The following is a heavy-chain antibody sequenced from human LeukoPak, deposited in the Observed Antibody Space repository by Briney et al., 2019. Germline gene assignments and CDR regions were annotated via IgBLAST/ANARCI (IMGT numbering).Heavy chain of an antibody. CDR2: IYSGGST. CDR3: ARGSSSWSSYYYYYYMDV. D-gene: IGHD6-13*01. J-gene: IGHJ6*03. V-gene: IGHV3-66*01. CDR1: GFTFSDYY. Sequence: RSGGSLRLSCAASGFTFSDYYMSWVRQAPGKGLEWVSVIYSGGSTYYADSVKGRFTISRDNSKNTLYLQMNSLRAEDTAVYYCARGSSSWSSYYYYYYMDVWGKGTTVTISS.